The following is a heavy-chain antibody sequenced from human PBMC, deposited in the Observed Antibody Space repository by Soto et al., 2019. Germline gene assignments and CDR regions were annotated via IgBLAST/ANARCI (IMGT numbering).Heavy chain of an antibody. V-gene: IGHV4-34*01. D-gene: IGHD2-21*02. J-gene: IGHJ3*02. CDR2: MSHSGGT. CDR1: GGFVSSGSYY. CDR3: ARVERGTAATVVDAFDI. Sequence: QVQLQQWGAGLLKPSETLSLTCAVYGGFVSSGSYYWSWIRQPPGKGLEWIGEMSHSGGTHFNPSLKSRVTISVDASKIQFSLKMTSVTAADTALYYCARVERGTAATVVDAFDICGPGTMVTVSS.